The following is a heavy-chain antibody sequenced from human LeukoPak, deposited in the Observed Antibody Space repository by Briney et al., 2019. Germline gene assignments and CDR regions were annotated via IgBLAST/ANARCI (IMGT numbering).Heavy chain of an antibody. CDR2: ISSSSSYI. Sequence: GGSLRLSCAASGFTFSSYSMNWVRQAPGKGLEWVSSISSSSSYIYYADSVKGRFTISRDNAKNSLYLQMNSLRAEDTAVYYCARGRGLPGPLDYWGQGTLVTVSS. V-gene: IGHV3-21*01. J-gene: IGHJ4*02. CDR3: ARGRGLPGPLDY. CDR1: GFTFSSYS. D-gene: IGHD3-10*01.